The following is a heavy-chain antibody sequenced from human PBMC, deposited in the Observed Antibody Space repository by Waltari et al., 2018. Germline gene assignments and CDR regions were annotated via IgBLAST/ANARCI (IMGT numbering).Heavy chain of an antibody. CDR1: GFSLNTHEVG. V-gene: IGHV2-5*01. D-gene: IGHD2-21*01. CDR2: IYWNDDE. CDR3: ASQSYCGGDCSPPYFDY. Sequence: QITLKESGPTLVKPTQTLTLTCTFSGFSLNTHEVGVGWIRQPPGKALEWLAIIYWNDDERYSPSLKSRLTFTQDTSKNQLVLTMTNMEAVDTATYYCASQSYCGGDCSPPYFDYWGQGILVTVSS. J-gene: IGHJ4*02.